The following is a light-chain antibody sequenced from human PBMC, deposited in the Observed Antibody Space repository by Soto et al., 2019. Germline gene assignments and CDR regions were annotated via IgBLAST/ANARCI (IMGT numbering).Light chain of an antibody. CDR1: SSDVGGYNY. Sequence: QSALTQSASVSGSPGQWITISCTGTSSDVGGYNYVSWYQQHPGKAPKLMIYGVSNRPSGVSNRFSGSKSGNTASLTISGLQAEDEADYYCISYRISRPPSYVFGTGTKV. CDR2: GVS. J-gene: IGLJ1*01. V-gene: IGLV2-14*01. CDR3: ISYRISRPPSYV.